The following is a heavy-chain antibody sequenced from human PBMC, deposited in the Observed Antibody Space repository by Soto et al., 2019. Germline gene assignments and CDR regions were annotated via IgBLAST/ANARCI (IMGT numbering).Heavy chain of an antibody. CDR1: GYTFTSYA. D-gene: IGHD1-1*01. CDR3: AREFLSTTVAGARGPLQH. CDR2: LNAGNGDT. Sequence: ASVKVSCKGSGYTFTSYAMRWVRQAPGQRLEWMGWLNAGNGDTKYSQRFQGRVTFTWDTSASTAYMELSSLRSEDTAVYYCAREFLSTTVAGARGPLQHWGQGTLVTVSS. V-gene: IGHV1-3*01. J-gene: IGHJ1*01.